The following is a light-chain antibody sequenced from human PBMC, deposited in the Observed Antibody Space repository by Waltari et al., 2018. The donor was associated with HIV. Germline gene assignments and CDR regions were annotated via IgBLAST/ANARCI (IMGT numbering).Light chain of an antibody. Sequence: EIVMTQSPATLSVSPGERATISCRASQSIANNLAWYQQKLGQAPRLLIYGASTRATDIPARFSGSGSGTEFTLTINNLQSEDFAVYYCQQNHDWPPITFGQGTRLEIK. CDR3: QQNHDWPPIT. V-gene: IGKV3-15*01. CDR1: QSIANN. CDR2: GAS. J-gene: IGKJ5*01.